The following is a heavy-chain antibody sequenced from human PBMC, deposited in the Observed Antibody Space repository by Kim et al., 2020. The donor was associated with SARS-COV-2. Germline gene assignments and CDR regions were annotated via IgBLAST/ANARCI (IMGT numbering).Heavy chain of an antibody. Sequence: ASVKVSCKASGYTFTSYGISWVRQAPGQGLEWMGWISAYKGNTNYAQKFQGRVTMTTDKSTSTAYIELRSLRSDDTPVYYCAREGHNHWLARENYNYYGMNVRGGGTTVTVST. J-gene: IGHJ6*04. CDR2: ISAYKGNT. CDR1: GYTFTSYG. D-gene: IGHD6-19*01. CDR3: AREGHNHWLARENYNYYGMNV. V-gene: IGHV1-18*01.